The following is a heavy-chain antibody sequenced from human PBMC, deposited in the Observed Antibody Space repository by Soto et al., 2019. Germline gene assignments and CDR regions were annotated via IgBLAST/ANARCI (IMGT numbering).Heavy chain of an antibody. D-gene: IGHD3-10*01. V-gene: IGHV3-23*01. Sequence: EVQLLESGGGLVQPGGSLRLSCAASGFTFNTYAMPWFRQVPGKGLEGVPAISGGGDTTSYAASVKGRFTVSRDGSKNTLYLQMSSLRAEDTALYYCAKGRGGSGSLTPRVDFWGQGTLVTVSS. CDR3: AKGRGGSGSLTPRVDF. J-gene: IGHJ4*02. CDR1: GFTFNTYA. CDR2: ISGGGDTT.